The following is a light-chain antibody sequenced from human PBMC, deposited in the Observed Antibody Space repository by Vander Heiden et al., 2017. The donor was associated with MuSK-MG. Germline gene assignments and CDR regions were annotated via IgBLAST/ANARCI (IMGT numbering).Light chain of an antibody. CDR1: QGSRHY. CDR3: QQSNNYPYT. J-gene: IGKJ2*01. Sequence: IQLTQSPSFVSASVGDSVTITCRASQGSRHYLAWYQQKPGKAPQPLIHTTSILQSGVPSRFSGRGSGTEFTLTVSSLQPEDSATYYCQQSNNYPYTFGQGTKLEIK. CDR2: TTS. V-gene: IGKV1-9*01.